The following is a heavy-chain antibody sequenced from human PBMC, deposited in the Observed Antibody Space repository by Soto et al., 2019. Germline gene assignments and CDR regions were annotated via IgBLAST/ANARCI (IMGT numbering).Heavy chain of an antibody. V-gene: IGHV3-21*01. D-gene: IGHD6-13*01. CDR1: GFTFSSYS. CDR3: ARAFDSSSPFDY. Sequence: PGGSLRPSCAASGFTFSSYSMNWVRQAPGKGLEWVSSISSSSSYIYYADSVKGRFTISRDNAKNSLYLQMNSLRAEDTAVYYCARAFDSSSPFDYWGQGTLVTVSS. J-gene: IGHJ4*02. CDR2: ISSSSSYI.